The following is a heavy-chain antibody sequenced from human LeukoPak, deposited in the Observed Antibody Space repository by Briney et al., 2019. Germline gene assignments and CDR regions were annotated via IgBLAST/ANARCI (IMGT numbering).Heavy chain of an antibody. CDR1: GYTFTGYY. Sequence: GASVKVSCKASGYTFTGYYMHWVRQAPGQGLEWMGWINPNSGGTNYAQKFQGRVTMTRDTTISTAYMEQSRLRSDDTAVYYCARDLSYYGSGSYYFDYWGQGTLVTVSS. CDR2: INPNSGGT. V-gene: IGHV1-2*02. J-gene: IGHJ4*02. CDR3: ARDLSYYGSGSYYFDY. D-gene: IGHD3-10*01.